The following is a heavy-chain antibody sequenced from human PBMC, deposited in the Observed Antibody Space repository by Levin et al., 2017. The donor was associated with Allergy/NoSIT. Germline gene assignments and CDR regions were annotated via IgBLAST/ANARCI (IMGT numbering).Heavy chain of an antibody. CDR3: AKDQDAVLGDDWFDP. V-gene: IGHV3-23*01. CDR2: ISGSGTVT. D-gene: IGHD3-16*01. Sequence: ASVKVSCAASGFTFSSYAMSWVRQAPGKGLEWVSAISGSGTVTKYADSVKGRFTISRDNSKRTLYLQMNSLRAEDTAMYYCAKDQDAVLGDDWFDPWGQGTLVTVSS. CDR1: GFTFSSYA. J-gene: IGHJ5*02.